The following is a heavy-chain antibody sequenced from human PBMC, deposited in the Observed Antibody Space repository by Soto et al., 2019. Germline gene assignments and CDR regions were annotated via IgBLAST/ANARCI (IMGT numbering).Heavy chain of an antibody. J-gene: IGHJ5*02. D-gene: IGHD3-22*01. Sequence: SETLSLTCTVSGASISSDDHYWSWLRQPPGKGIERIGCIYYKGTTYYKKSLKSRVTISVDTSKNQFFLKLSSVTAADTAVYYCATYDSSDYYSGSPIGWFDPWGQGTLVTVSS. CDR1: GASISSDDHY. CDR3: ATYDSSDYYSGSPIGWFDP. V-gene: IGHV4-30-4*01. CDR2: IYYKGTT.